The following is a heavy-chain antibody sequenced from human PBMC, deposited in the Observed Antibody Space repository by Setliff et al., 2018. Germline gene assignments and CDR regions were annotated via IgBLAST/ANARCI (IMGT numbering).Heavy chain of an antibody. V-gene: IGHV3-23*01. Sequence: LSCETSGFSFGAFTMNWVRQAPGKGLEWVSGIIQSGATFYADSVKGRFTISRDNSKNSLYLQLNSLRAEDTAVYYCATNPRKGRSGGYYYDDPYYFYMDVWGKGTTVTVSS. CDR2: IIQSGAT. CDR3: ATNPRKGRSGGYYYDDPYYFYMDV. CDR1: GFSFGAFT. J-gene: IGHJ6*03. D-gene: IGHD3-22*01.